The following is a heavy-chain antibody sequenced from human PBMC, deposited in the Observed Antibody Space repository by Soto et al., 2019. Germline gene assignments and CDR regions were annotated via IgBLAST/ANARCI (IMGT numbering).Heavy chain of an antibody. J-gene: IGHJ5*02. CDR1: GGSISSGDYY. D-gene: IGHD2-8*01. CDR2: IYHSGST. Sequence: QVQLQESGPGLVKPSQTLSLTCTVSGGSISSGDYYWSWVRQHPGKGLEWSGYIYHSGSTCYNPSLKSRVTISVDTSKNQFALKLSSVTAADTAVYYCARDVRPAHTNWFDPWGQGTLVTVSS. V-gene: IGHV4-31*03. CDR3: ARDVRPAHTNWFDP.